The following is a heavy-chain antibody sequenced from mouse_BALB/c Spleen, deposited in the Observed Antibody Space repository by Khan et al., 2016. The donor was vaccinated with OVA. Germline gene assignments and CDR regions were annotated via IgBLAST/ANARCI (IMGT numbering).Heavy chain of an antibody. V-gene: IGHV1-53*01. CDR2: INPSNGDT. CDR1: GYTFTSYY. CDR3: TRSGYGSFAY. J-gene: IGHJ3*01. Sequence: LQESGAELVKPGASVRLSCKASGYTFTSYYLYWVKQRPGQGLEWIGDINPSNGDTNFNEKFKSKATLTVDKSSSTAYIHLNSLTSEDSAVDYCTRSGYGSFAYWGQGTLVTVSA. D-gene: IGHD2-2*01.